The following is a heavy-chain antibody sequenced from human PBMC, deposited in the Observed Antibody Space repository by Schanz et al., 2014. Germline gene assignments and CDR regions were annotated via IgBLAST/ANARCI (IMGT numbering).Heavy chain of an antibody. CDR2: VCYDGSKK. J-gene: IGHJ4*02. CDR1: GFTFSSYG. CDR3: AGDWASGRYYSDY. V-gene: IGHV3-33*01. Sequence: KLVESGGGVVQPGRSLRLSCAASGFTFSSYGMHWVRQVPGKGLEWVAVVCYDGSKKYYADSVKGRFTTSRDNSKDTLYLQMNSLRTEDTAVYYCAGDWASGRYYSDYWGQGTLVTVSS. D-gene: IGHD1-26*01.